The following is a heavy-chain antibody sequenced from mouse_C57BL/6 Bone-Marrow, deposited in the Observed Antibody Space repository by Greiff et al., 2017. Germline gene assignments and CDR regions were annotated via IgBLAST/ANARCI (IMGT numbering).Heavy chain of an antibody. Sequence: EVQLQQSGAELVRPGASVSLSCTASGFNIKDDYIHWVKQRPERGLEWSGWFVHEIGDTEYASKFQGKATITSDTSSNTAYLQLSSLTSEDTAVYYCSSFDGNYFDFWDQGTPLTVAS. CDR3: SSFDGNYFDF. CDR1: GFNIKDDY. J-gene: IGHJ2*01. V-gene: IGHV14-4*01. CDR2: FVHEIGDT. D-gene: IGHD2-3*01.